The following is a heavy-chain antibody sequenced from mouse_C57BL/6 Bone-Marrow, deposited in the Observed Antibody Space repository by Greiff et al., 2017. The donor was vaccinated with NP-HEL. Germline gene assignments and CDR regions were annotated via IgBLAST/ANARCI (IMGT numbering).Heavy chain of an antibody. CDR3: ARGVYYFDY. Sequence: LQESGPELVKPGASVKISCKASGYAFSSSWMNWVNQRPGKGLEWIGRIYPGDGDTNYNGKFKGKATLTADKSSSTAYMQLSSLTSEDSAVYFCARGVYYFDYWGQGTTLTVSS. CDR2: IYPGDGDT. J-gene: IGHJ2*01. CDR1: GYAFSSSW. V-gene: IGHV1-82*01.